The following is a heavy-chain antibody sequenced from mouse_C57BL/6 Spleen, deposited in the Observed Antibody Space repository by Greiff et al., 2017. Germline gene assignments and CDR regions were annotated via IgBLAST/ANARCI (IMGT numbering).Heavy chain of an antibody. V-gene: IGHV5-17*01. CDR3: ARTHYYGSLAWFAY. J-gene: IGHJ3*01. Sequence: EVHLVESGGGLVKPGGSLKLSCAASGFTFSDYGMHWFRQAPEKGLEWVAYISSGSSTIYYADTVKGRFTISRDNAKNTLFLQMTSLRSEDTAMYYCARTHYYGSLAWFAYWGQGTLVTVSA. CDR2: ISSGSSTI. D-gene: IGHD1-1*01. CDR1: GFTFSDYG.